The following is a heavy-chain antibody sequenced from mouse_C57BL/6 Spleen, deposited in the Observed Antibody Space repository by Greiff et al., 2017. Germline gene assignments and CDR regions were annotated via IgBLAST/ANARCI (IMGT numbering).Heavy chain of an antibody. V-gene: IGHV14-4*01. Sequence: EVQLQESGAELVRPGASVKLSCTASGFNIKDDYMHWVKQRPEQGLEWIGWIDPENGDTEYASKFQGKATITADTSSNTAYLQLSSLTSEDTAVYYWTYGSSLARGQGTLVTVSA. J-gene: IGHJ3*01. CDR2: IDPENGDT. CDR3: TYGSSLA. D-gene: IGHD1-1*01. CDR1: GFNIKDDY.